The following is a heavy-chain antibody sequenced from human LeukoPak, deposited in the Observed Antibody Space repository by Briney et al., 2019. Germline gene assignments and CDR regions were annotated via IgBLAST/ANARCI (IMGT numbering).Heavy chain of an antibody. J-gene: IGHJ3*02. CDR3: ARSRFNAFDI. CDR1: GFTFSSFW. D-gene: IGHD3-10*01. CDR2: IKQDGSEK. V-gene: IGHV3-7*04. Sequence: PGGSLRLSCAASGFTFSSFWMTWVRQAPGKGLEWVANIKQDGSEKNYVDSVKGRFTISRDNAKNSLYLQMNSLRVEDTAVYYCARSRFNAFDIWGQGTMVTVSS.